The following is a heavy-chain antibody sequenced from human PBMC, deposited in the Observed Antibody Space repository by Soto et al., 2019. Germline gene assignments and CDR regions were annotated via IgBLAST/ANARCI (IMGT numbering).Heavy chain of an antibody. J-gene: IGHJ6*02. Sequence: GGSLRLSCAASGFTFSSYWMSWVRQAPGKGLEWVANIKQDGSEKYYVDSVKGRFTISRDNAKNSLYLQMNSLRAEDTAVYYCARWGIAARPYYYGMDVWGQGTTVTVSS. CDR2: IKQDGSEK. V-gene: IGHV3-7*01. D-gene: IGHD6-6*01. CDR1: GFTFSSYW. CDR3: ARWGIAARPYYYGMDV.